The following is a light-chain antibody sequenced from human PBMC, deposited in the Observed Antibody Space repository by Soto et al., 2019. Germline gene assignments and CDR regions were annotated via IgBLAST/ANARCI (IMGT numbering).Light chain of an antibody. J-gene: IGLJ3*02. CDR3: FSYTSSNTGV. CDR1: SADIGTYDY. V-gene: IGLV2-14*01. Sequence: SALTQPASVSGSPGQSITISCAGSSADIGTYDYVSWFQQHPGKAPELMIYEVINRPSGVSNRFSGSKSGYTASLTISGLQAEDEADYYCFSYTSSNTGVFGGGTKLTVL. CDR2: EVI.